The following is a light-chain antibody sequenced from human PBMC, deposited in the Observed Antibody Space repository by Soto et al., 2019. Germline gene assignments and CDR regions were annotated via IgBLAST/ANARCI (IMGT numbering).Light chain of an antibody. CDR3: GTWDSSLSAEV. CDR1: SSNIGNNY. Sequence: QSVFTQPPSVSAAPGQKVTISCSGSSSNIGNNYVSWYQQLPGTAPKLLIYDNNKRPSGIPDRFSGSKSGTSATLGITGLQTGDEADYYCGTWDSSLSAEVFGGGTKLTVL. V-gene: IGLV1-51*01. J-gene: IGLJ3*02. CDR2: DNN.